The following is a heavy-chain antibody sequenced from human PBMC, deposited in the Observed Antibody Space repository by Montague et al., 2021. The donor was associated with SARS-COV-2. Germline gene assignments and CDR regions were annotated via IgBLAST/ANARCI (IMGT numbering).Heavy chain of an antibody. CDR3: ARHRANAGSFDI. D-gene: IGHD1-1*01. CDR1: GGSITVSRYD. Sequence: SETLSLTCTVFGGSITVSRYDWGWIRQPPGRGLEWIGSVHYTGTTSYNASLKSRLTISVDTSKNQFSLKMTSVTAADTAVYYCARHRANAGSFDIWGQGTMVTVSS. V-gene: IGHV4-39*01. J-gene: IGHJ3*02. CDR2: VHYTGTT.